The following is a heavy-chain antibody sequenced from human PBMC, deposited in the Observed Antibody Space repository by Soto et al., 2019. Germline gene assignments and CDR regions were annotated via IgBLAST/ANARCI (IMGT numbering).Heavy chain of an antibody. CDR2: IYYSGST. J-gene: IGHJ6*02. D-gene: IGHD3-10*01. Sequence: SETLSLTCTVSGGSISSYYWSWIRQPPGKGLEWIGYIYYSGSTNYNPSLKSRGTISVDTSKIQYSLKLSSVTAADKAVYYCARYSDYYGSGSCLDVCGQGTTVTVFS. V-gene: IGHV4-59*01. CDR1: GGSISSYY. CDR3: ARYSDYYGSGSCLDV.